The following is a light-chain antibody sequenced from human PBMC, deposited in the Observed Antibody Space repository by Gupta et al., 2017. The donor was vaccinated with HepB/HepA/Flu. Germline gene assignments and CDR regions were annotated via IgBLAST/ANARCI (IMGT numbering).Light chain of an antibody. Sequence: QSALTQPPSVSGSPGQSVTISCTGSDVGSYNRVSWYQQPPGTAPKLMIYEVTHRPSGVPDRFSGSKSGNTASLTISGLQTEDEADYFCTSYTSTNTWVFGGGTKLT. CDR3: TSYTSTNTWV. V-gene: IGLV2-18*02. CDR1: DVGSYNR. J-gene: IGLJ3*02. CDR2: EVT.